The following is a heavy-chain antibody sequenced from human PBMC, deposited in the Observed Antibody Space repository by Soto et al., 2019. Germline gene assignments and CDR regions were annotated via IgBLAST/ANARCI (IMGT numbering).Heavy chain of an antibody. CDR2: IYSGGTT. D-gene: IGHD6-13*01. J-gene: IGHJ4*02. CDR1: GFTVSSNY. V-gene: IGHV3-66*01. Sequence: EVQLVESGGGLVQRGGSLRLSCAASGFTVSSNYMSWVRQAPGKGLERVSIIYSGGTTYYADSVKGRFTISRDNSKNTLYLQMNSLRAEDTAVFYCARAGISQAAAGSLDCCPIDSWGQGTLVTVSS. CDR3: ARAGISQAAAGSLDCCPIDS.